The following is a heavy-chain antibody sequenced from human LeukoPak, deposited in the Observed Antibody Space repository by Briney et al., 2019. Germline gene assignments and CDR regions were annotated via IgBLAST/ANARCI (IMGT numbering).Heavy chain of an antibody. D-gene: IGHD1-1*01. CDR2: IYYSGTT. V-gene: IGHV4-39*01. CDR3: ATNEGP. J-gene: IGHJ5*02. Sequence: SETLSLTCTVSGGSISSSSYYWGWHRQPPGKGLEWIGNIYYSGTTYYNSSLKSRVTISVDTSKNQFSLKLSSVTAADTAVYYCATNEGPWGQGTLVTVSS. CDR1: GGSISSSSYY.